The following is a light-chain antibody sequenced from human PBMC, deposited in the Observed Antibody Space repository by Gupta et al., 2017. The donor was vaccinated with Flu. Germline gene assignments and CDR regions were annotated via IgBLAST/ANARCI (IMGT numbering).Light chain of an antibody. CDR2: RAS. CDR1: QSVSSSY. V-gene: IGKV3-20*01. CDR3: RQECSSPLT. J-gene: IGKJ4*01. Sequence: IVLTQSPGTLSLSPGERSTLSCRASQSVSSSYLAWYQQKPGQAPRLLIYRASSTATGIPDRFSGSGSWTEFTLTIIRRVPEDFAVYYCRQECSSPLTFGGGTMVDIK.